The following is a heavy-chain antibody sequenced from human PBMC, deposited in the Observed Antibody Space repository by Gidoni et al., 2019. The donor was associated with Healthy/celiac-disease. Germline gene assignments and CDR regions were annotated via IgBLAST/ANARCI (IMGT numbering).Heavy chain of an antibody. V-gene: IGHV1-8*01. Sequence: QVQLVQSGAEVKKPGASVKVSCKASGYTFTSYDINWVRQATGQGLEWMGWMNPNSGNTGYAQKFQGRVTMTRNTSISTAYMELSSLRSEDTAVYYCARLDIVVVPAAISYYYGMDVWGQGTTVTVSS. CDR3: ARLDIVVVPAAISYYYGMDV. CDR2: MNPNSGNT. CDR1: GYTFTSYD. J-gene: IGHJ6*02. D-gene: IGHD2-2*01.